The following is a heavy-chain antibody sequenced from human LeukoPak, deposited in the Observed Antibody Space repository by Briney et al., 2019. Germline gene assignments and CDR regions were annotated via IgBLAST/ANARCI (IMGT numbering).Heavy chain of an antibody. CDR2: IISSGSTI. CDR1: GFTFSDYY. CDR3: ARDYPRYCSSTSCPADY. D-gene: IGHD2-2*01. J-gene: IGHJ4*02. Sequence: GGSLRLSCAASGFTFSDYYMSWIRQAPGKGLEWVSYIISSGSTIYYADSVKGRFTISRDNAKNSLYLQMNSLRAEDTAVYYCARDYPRYCSSTSCPADYWGQGTLVTVSS. V-gene: IGHV3-11*04.